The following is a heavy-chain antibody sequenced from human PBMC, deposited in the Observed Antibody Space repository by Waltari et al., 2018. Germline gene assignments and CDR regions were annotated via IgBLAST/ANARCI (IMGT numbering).Heavy chain of an antibody. Sequence: EVQLVESGGGLVQPGGSLGLCCPASGFTFSSYPMRWARQAPGKGLEWVSAISCSGGSTYYADSVKSRSTISRDNSKNTLYLKMNSLRAEDTAVYYCARDQELLLFDYWGQGTLVTVSS. CDR3: ARDQELLLFDY. CDR2: ISCSGGST. V-gene: IGHV3-23*04. D-gene: IGHD3-10*01. CDR1: GFTFSSYP. J-gene: IGHJ4*02.